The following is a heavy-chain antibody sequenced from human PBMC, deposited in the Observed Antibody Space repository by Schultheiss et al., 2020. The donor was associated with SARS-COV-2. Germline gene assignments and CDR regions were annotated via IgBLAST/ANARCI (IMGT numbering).Heavy chain of an antibody. Sequence: GGSLRLSCAASGFTFSSYSMNWVRQAPGKGLEWVSSISSSSSYIYYADSVKGRFTISRDNAKNSLYLQMNSLRDEDTAVYYCARDGVWSSSWPSNWGYYYYGMDVWGQGTTVTVSS. CDR1: GFTFSSYS. D-gene: IGHD6-13*01. J-gene: IGHJ6*02. V-gene: IGHV3-21*01. CDR3: ARDGVWSSSWPSNWGYYYYGMDV. CDR2: ISSSSSYI.